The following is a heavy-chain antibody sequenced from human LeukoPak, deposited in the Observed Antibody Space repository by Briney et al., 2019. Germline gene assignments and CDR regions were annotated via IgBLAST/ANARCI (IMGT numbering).Heavy chain of an antibody. CDR1: GYTFTGYY. CDR3: ARARPYYYDSSGYYYYGMDV. J-gene: IGHJ6*02. Sequence: ASVKVSCKASGYTFTGYYMHWVRQARGQGLEWMGWINPNSGGTNYAQKFQGRVTMTRDTSISTAYMELSRLRSDDTAVYYCARARPYYYDSSGYYYYGMDVWGQGTTVTVSS. D-gene: IGHD3-22*01. CDR2: INPNSGGT. V-gene: IGHV1-2*02.